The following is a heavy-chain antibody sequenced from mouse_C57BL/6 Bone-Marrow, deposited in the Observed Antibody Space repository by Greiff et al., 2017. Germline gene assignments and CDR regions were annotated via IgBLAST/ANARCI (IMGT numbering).Heavy chain of an antibody. D-gene: IGHD3-1*01. CDR3: ARSLAWFAY. Sequence: LQQPGAELVKPGASVKLSCKASGYTFTSYWMQWVKQRPGQGLEWIGEIDPSDSYTNYNQKFKGKATLTVDTSSSTAYMQLSSLTSEDSAVYYCARSLAWFAYWGQGTLVTVSA. V-gene: IGHV1-50*01. CDR1: GYTFTSYW. J-gene: IGHJ3*01. CDR2: IDPSDSYT.